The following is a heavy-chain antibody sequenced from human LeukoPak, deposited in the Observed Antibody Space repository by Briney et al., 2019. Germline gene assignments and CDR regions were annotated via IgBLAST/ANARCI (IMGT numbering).Heavy chain of an antibody. CDR2: ISYDGSNK. D-gene: IGHD3-10*01. CDR3: ARAPPGYYFGSGVPYYFDY. Sequence: PGRSLRLSCAASGFTFSSYAMHWVRQAPGKGLEWVAVISYDGSNKYYADSVKGRFTISRDNAKNSLYLQMNGLRAEDTAVYYCARAPPGYYFGSGVPYYFDYWGQGTLVIVSS. J-gene: IGHJ4*02. V-gene: IGHV3-30-3*01. CDR1: GFTFSSYA.